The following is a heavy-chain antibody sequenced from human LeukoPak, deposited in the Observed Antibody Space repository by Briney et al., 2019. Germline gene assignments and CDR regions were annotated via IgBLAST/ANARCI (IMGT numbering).Heavy chain of an antibody. V-gene: IGHV4-4*07. CDR3: AHGGNSGSYFEN. D-gene: IGHD1-26*01. J-gene: IGHJ4*02. CDR2: IYSSGDT. CDR1: GASISNHY. Sequence: SETLSLTCTVSGASISNHYWSWIRQPAGKALEWIGRIYSSGDTDYNPSLKSRVTMSVDTSKSQFSLKLGSVIAADTAVYYCAHGGNSGSYFENWGQGTLATVSS.